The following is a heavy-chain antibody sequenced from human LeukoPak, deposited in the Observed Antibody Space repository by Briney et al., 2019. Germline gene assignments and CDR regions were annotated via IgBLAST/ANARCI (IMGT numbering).Heavy chain of an antibody. V-gene: IGHV6-1*01. CDR2: TYYRTKRYN. Sequence: SQTLSLTCAISGDSVTSNSADWNWHRPSPSRGLEWLVRTYYRTKRYNDYAISVKSLITINPDTSRNQYSLQLNSVTTEDTAVYYCARGRGGHYYGSGSYQGSWFDPWGQGTLVTVSS. CDR3: ARGRGGHYYGSGSYQGSWFDP. CDR1: GDSVTSNSAD. J-gene: IGHJ5*02. D-gene: IGHD3-10*01.